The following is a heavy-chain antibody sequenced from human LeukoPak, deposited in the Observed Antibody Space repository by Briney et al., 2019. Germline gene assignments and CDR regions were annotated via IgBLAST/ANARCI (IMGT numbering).Heavy chain of an antibody. CDR2: IYYSGST. CDR3: AREAYSSGRASDY. CDR1: GGSISSSSYY. J-gene: IGHJ4*02. D-gene: IGHD6-19*01. Sequence: SETLSLTCTVSGGSISSSSYYWGWIRQPPGKGLEWIGSIYYSGSTYYNPSLKSRVTISVDTSKNQFSLKLSSVTAADTAVYYCAREAYSSGRASDYWGQGTLVTVSS. V-gene: IGHV4-39*07.